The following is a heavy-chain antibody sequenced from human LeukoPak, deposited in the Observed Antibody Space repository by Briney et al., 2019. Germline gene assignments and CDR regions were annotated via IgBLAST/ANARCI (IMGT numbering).Heavy chain of an antibody. D-gene: IGHD3-3*01. Sequence: ASVKVSCKASGYTFTGYYMHWVRQAPGQGLEWMGWINPNSGGTNYAQKFQGRVTMTRDTSMSTAYMELSRLRSDDTAVYYCARVPYDFWSGYYTGVVTFDIWGQGTMVTVSS. CDR3: ARVPYDFWSGYYTGVVTFDI. CDR1: GYTFTGYY. CDR2: INPNSGGT. V-gene: IGHV1-2*02. J-gene: IGHJ3*02.